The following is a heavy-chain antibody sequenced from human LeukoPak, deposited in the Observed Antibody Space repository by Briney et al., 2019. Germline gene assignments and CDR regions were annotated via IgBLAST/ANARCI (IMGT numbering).Heavy chain of an antibody. CDR3: ARVRGDYYFDF. V-gene: IGHV3-7*03. Sequence: GGSLRLSCAASGFTLSYYWMTWVRRAPGRGLEWVANIKQDSRASFYVDSVTGRFTISRDNAKNSLFLQMNRLRAEDTAVYHCARVRGDYYFDFWGQGTLVTVSS. D-gene: IGHD3-16*01. J-gene: IGHJ4*02. CDR2: IKQDSRAS. CDR1: GFTLSYYW.